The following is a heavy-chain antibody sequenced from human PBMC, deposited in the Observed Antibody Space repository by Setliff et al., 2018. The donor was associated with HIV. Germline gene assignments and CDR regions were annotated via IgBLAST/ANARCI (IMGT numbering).Heavy chain of an antibody. CDR3: ARHSPSDS. CDR2: IYNGGIT. Sequence: SETLSLTCTISGGSISSYYWSWIRQPPGKGLEWVGYIYNGGITSYNPSLKSRVTISADASKNQFSLKLKSVTAADTAVYFCARHSPSDSWGQGTLVTVSS. V-gene: IGHV4-59*08. CDR1: GGSISSYY. J-gene: IGHJ5*01.